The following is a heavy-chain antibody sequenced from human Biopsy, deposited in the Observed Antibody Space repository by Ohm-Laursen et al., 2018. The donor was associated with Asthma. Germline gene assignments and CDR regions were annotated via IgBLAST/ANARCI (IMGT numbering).Heavy chain of an antibody. V-gene: IGHV3-30-3*01. CDR2: ISYDGSSI. Sequence: SLRLSCAASRFTYEMHWVRQTPGKGLEWVAVISYDGSSIYYADSVKGRFTISRDNSKNTLSLQMNSLTAEDTAVYYCAREGVAGTHIEDWGQGTLVTVSS. D-gene: IGHD6-19*01. CDR1: RFTYE. CDR3: AREGVAGTHIED. J-gene: IGHJ4*02.